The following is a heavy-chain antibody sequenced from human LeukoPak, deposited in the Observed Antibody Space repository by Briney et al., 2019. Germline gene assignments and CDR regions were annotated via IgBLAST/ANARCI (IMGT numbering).Heavy chain of an antibody. V-gene: IGHV1-46*01. CDR3: ARVGTMVRGVISGAFDI. CDR2: INPSGGST. CDR1: GYTFTSYY. D-gene: IGHD3-10*01. J-gene: IGHJ3*02. Sequence: ASVKVSCKASGYTFTSYYMHWVRQAPGQGLEWMGIINPSGGSTSYAQKFQGRVTMTRDTSTSTVYMELSSLRSEDTAVYYCARVGTMVRGVISGAFDIWGQGTMVTVSS.